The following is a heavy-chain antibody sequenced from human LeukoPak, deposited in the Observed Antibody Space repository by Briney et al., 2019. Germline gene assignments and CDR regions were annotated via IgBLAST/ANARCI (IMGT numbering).Heavy chain of an antibody. V-gene: IGHV4-4*07. D-gene: IGHD4-11*01. CDR2: IYTSGST. CDR3: AREAYSNYDYYYYMDV. CDR1: GGSISSYY. Sequence: SSETLSLTCTVSGGSISSYYWSWLRQPAGKGLEWIGRIYTSGSTNYNPSLKSRVTMSVDTSKNQFSLKLSSVTAADTAVYYCAREAYSNYDYYYYMDVWGKGTTVTVSS. J-gene: IGHJ6*03.